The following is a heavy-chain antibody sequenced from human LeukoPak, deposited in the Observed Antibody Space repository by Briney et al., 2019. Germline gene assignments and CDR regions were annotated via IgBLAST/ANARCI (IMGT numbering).Heavy chain of an antibody. CDR2: ISSDGSMT. D-gene: IGHD5-18*01. CDR3: ASQIPTATFDC. J-gene: IGHJ4*02. CDR1: GFTFSNYW. V-gene: IGHV3-74*01. Sequence: GGSLRLSCAASGFTFSNYWVHWVRQAPGKGLVWVSRISSDGSMTNYADSVKGRFTISRDNAKNTLYLQMNSLRAEDTAVYFCASQIPTATFDCWGQGTLVTVSS.